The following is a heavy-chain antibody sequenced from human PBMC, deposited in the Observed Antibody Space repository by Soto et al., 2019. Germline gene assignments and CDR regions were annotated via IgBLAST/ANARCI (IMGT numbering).Heavy chain of an antibody. CDR2: INPSGGST. CDR3: ARDSRRGPTEY. V-gene: IGHV1-46*01. Sequence: ASVKVSCKASGYTFTTYYMHWVRQAPGQGLEWMGIINPSGGSTTYAQKFQGRVTMTRDTSTSTVSMELSSLRSEDTAVYYCARDSRRGPTEYWGQGTLVTVSS. J-gene: IGHJ4*02. CDR1: GYTFTTYY.